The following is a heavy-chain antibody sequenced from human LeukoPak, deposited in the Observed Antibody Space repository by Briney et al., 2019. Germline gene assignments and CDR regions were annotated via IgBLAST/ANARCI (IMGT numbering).Heavy chain of an antibody. CDR3: ARDLFGPLDY. V-gene: IGHV3-48*01. J-gene: IGHJ4*02. D-gene: IGHD2-21*01. CDR1: GFTFSSYS. Sequence: GGSLRLSCAASGFTFSSYSVNWVRQAPGKGLEWVSYISSSSSTIYYAGSVKGRFTISRDNAKNSLYLQMNSLRAEDTAVYYCARDLFGPLDYWGQGTLVTVSS. CDR2: ISSSSSTI.